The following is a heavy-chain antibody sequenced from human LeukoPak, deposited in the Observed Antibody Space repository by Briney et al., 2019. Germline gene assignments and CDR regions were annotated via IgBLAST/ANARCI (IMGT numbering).Heavy chain of an antibody. D-gene: IGHD6-19*01. CDR2: IRYDGSNK. CDR3: AKDLGSSGWYDAFDI. V-gene: IGHV3-30*02. J-gene: IGHJ3*02. Sequence: PVGSLRLSCAASGFTLSSYGMHWVRQAPGKGLEWVAFIRYDGSNKYYADSVKGRFTISRDNSKNTLYLQMNSLRAEDTAVYYCAKDLGSSGWYDAFDIWGQGTMVTVSS. CDR1: GFTLSSYG.